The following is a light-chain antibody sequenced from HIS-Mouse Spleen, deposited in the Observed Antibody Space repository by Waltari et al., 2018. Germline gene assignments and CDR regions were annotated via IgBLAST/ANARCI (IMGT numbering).Light chain of an antibody. CDR3: SSYAGSNNLV. V-gene: IGLV2-8*01. J-gene: IGLJ2*01. CDR2: EVS. Sequence: QSALTQPPSASGSPGQSVTISCPGTSSDVAGYHYVPWYQQHPGKAPKLMIYEVSKRPSGVPDRFSGSKSGNTASLTVSGLQAEDEADYYCSSYAGSNNLVFGGGTKLTVL. CDR1: SSDVAGYHY.